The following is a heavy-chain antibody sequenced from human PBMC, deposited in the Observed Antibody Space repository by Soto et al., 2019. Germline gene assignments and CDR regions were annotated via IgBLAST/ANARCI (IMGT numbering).Heavy chain of an antibody. J-gene: IGHJ4*02. CDR3: ARESEDLTSNFDY. CDR2: ISTSGSTI. Sequence: PGGSLRLSCAASGFSFNTYEMNWVRQAPGKGLEWVSYISTSGSTIYYGDSMKGRFTISRDNAKNSLYLEMNSLRAEDTAVYYCARESEDLTSNFDYWGQGTLVTVSS. V-gene: IGHV3-48*03. CDR1: GFSFNTYE.